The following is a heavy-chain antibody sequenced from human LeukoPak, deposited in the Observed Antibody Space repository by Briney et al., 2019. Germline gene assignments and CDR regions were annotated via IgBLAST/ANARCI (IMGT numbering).Heavy chain of an antibody. CDR2: ISYDGSNK. D-gene: IGHD6-13*01. CDR3: ARRYSSSWYGSLDY. J-gene: IGHJ4*02. V-gene: IGHV3-30-3*01. CDR1: GFTFSSYA. Sequence: PGRSLRLSCAASGFTFSSYAMHWVRQAPGKGLEWVAVISYDGSNKYYADSVKGRFTISRDNSKNTLYLQMSSLRAEDTAVYYCARRYSSSWYGSLDYWGQGTLVTVSS.